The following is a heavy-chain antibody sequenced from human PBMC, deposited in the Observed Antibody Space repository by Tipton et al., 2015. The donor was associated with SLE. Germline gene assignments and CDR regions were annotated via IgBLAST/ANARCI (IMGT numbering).Heavy chain of an antibody. J-gene: IGHJ4*02. V-gene: IGHV4-34*01. Sequence: TLSLTCAVYGGSFSGYYWSWIRQPPGKGLEWIGEINHSGSTNYNPSLKSRVTISVDTSKNQFSLKLSSVTAADTAVYYCARPSYSSGWYDYWGQGTLVTVSS. CDR1: GGSFSGYY. CDR2: INHSGST. D-gene: IGHD6-19*01. CDR3: ARPSYSSGWYDY.